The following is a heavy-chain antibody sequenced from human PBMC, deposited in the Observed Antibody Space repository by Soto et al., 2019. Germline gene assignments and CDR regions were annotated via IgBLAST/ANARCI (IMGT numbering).Heavy chain of an antibody. D-gene: IGHD3-3*01. Sequence: ASVKVSCKASGYTFTSYGISWVRQAPGXGLEWMGWISAYNGNTNYAQKLQGRVTMTTDTSTSTAYMELRSLRSDDTAVYYCARVRPPVLRSPIFGVAPDYWGQGTLVTVSS. V-gene: IGHV1-18*01. CDR1: GYTFTSYG. J-gene: IGHJ4*02. CDR2: ISAYNGNT. CDR3: ARVRPPVLRSPIFGVAPDY.